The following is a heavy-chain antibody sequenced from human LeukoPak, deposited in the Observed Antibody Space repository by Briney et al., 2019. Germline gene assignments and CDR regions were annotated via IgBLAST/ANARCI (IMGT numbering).Heavy chain of an antibody. CDR2: INHSGST. Sequence: SETLSLTCAVYGGSFSGYYWSWIRQPPGKGLEWMGEINHSGSTNYNPSLKSRVTISVDTSKNQFSLKLSSVTVADTAVYYCARHSGGTYYVNFDPWGQGTLVTVSS. CDR3: ARHSGGTYYVNFDP. CDR1: GGSFSGYY. J-gene: IGHJ5*02. D-gene: IGHD1-26*01. V-gene: IGHV4-34*01.